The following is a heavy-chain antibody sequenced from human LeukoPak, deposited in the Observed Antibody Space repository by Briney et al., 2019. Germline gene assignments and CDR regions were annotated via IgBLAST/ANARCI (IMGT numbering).Heavy chain of an antibody. V-gene: IGHV3-30*02. J-gene: IGHJ4*02. CDR2: IRYDGSNK. CDR3: AKGYGSGSYYNWLDY. D-gene: IGHD3-10*01. Sequence: GGSLRLSCAASGFTFSSYGMHWVRQAPGKGLEWVAFIRYDGSNKYYADSVKGRFTISRDNSKNTLYLQMNSLRAEDTAVYYCAKGYGSGSYYNWLDYWGQGTLDTVSS. CDR1: GFTFSSYG.